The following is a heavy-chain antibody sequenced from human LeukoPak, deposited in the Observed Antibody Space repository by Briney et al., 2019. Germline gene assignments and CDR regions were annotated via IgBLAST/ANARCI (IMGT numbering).Heavy chain of an antibody. CDR2: IKEDGSEK. J-gene: IGHJ6*02. Sequence: PGGSLRLSCAASGFTFSWYWMNWVRQAPGKGLEWVANIKEDGSEKYYVDSVKGRFTISRDNAKNSLYLQMNSLRAEDTAVYYCARVNYYYGMDVWGQGTTVTVSS. CDR1: GFTFSWYW. V-gene: IGHV3-7*01. CDR3: ARVNYYYGMDV.